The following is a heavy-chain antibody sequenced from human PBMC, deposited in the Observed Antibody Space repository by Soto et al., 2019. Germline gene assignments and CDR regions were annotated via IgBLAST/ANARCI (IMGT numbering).Heavy chain of an antibody. V-gene: IGHV1-3*01. J-gene: IGHJ4*02. CDR2: INAGNGNT. CDR1: GYTFTSYA. CDR3: ARSIVVVTALDY. D-gene: IGHD2-21*02. Sequence: SSKISCTACGYTFTSYAIHWARHAPGQRLEWMGWINAGNGNTKYSQKFQGRVTITRDTSASTAYMELSSLRSEDTAVYYCARSIVVVTALDYWGQGTLVTVSS.